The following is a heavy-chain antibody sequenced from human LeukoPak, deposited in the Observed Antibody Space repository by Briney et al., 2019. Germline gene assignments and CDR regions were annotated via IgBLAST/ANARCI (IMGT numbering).Heavy chain of an antibody. Sequence: GRSLRLSCAASEFTFDDYAMHWVRQAPGKGLEWVSGISWNSGSIGYADSVKGRFTISRDNAKNSLYLQMNSLRAEDMALYYCAKGGEMATISFFDYWGQGTLVTVSS. CDR1: EFTFDDYA. D-gene: IGHD5-24*01. V-gene: IGHV3-9*03. J-gene: IGHJ4*02. CDR3: AKGGEMATISFFDY. CDR2: ISWNSGSI.